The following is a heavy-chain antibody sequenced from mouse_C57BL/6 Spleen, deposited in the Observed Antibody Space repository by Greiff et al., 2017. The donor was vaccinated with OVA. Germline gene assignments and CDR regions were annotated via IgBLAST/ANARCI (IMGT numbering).Heavy chain of an antibody. V-gene: IGHV1-64*01. D-gene: IGHD2-1*01. CDR2: IHPNSGST. J-gene: IGHJ2*01. Sequence: VQLQQPGAELVKPGASVKLSCKASGYTFTSYWMHWVKQRPGQGLEWIGMIHPNSGSTNYNEKFKSKATLTVDKSSSTAYMQLSSLTSEDSAVYYCAKLPAIAHFDYWGQGTTLTVSS. CDR3: AKLPAIAHFDY. CDR1: GYTFTSYW.